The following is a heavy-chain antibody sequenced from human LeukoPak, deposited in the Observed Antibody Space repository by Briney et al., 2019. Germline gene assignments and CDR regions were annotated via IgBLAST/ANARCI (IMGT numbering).Heavy chain of an antibody. CDR3: ARAYKRGYSYGLGY. Sequence: PGGSLRLSCAASGFTFSSYWMSWVRQAPGKGLEWVANIKQDGSEKYYVDSVKGRFTISRYNAKNSLYLQMNSLRAGDTAVYYCARAYKRGYSYGLGYWGQGTLVTVSS. D-gene: IGHD5-18*01. V-gene: IGHV3-7*01. CDR1: GFTFSSYW. CDR2: IKQDGSEK. J-gene: IGHJ4*02.